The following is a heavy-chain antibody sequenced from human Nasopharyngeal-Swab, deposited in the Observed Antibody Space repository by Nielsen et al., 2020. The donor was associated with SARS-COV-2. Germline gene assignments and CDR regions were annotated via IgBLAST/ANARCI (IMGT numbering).Heavy chain of an antibody. CDR2: ISYDGITK. D-gene: IGHD1-26*01. V-gene: IGHV3-30-3*01. CDR3: ARDRGGSFPSYYFDY. J-gene: IGHJ4*02. CDR1: GFTFSGYA. Sequence: GESLKISCAASGFTFSGYAMLWVRQAPGKGLEWGAVISYDGITKYYADSVKGRFTISRDNSKNTLYLQMNSLRAEDTAVYFCARDRGGSFPSYYFDYWGQGTLVTVSS.